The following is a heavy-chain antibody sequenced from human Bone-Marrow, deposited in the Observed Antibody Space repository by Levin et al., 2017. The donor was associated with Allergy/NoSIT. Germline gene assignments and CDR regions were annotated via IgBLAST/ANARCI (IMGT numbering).Heavy chain of an antibody. CDR3: ARSYYYDSSGYYGPLDY. CDR1: GYTFTGYY. Sequence: AASVKVSCKASGYTFTGYYMHWVRQAPGQGLEWMGWINPNSGGTNYAQKFQGRVTMTRDTSISTAYMELSRLRSDDTAVYYCARSYYYDSSGYYGPLDYWGQGTLVTVSS. D-gene: IGHD3-22*01. CDR2: INPNSGGT. V-gene: IGHV1-2*02. J-gene: IGHJ4*02.